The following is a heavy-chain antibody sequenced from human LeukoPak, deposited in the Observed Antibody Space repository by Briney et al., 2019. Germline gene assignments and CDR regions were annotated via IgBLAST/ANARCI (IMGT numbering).Heavy chain of an antibody. CDR2: IGPTGRST. D-gene: IGHD3-10*01. J-gene: IGHJ4*02. V-gene: IGHV3-23*01. CDR1: GFTFSTYT. Sequence: GGSLRLSCAASGFTFSTYTMTWVRQAPGKGLEWVSAIGPTGRSTYYADSVRGRFTISRDNSKNTLYLQLNTLRAGDTAIYYCAKDPMVRGATYDCWGQGTLVTVSS. CDR3: AKDPMVRGATYDC.